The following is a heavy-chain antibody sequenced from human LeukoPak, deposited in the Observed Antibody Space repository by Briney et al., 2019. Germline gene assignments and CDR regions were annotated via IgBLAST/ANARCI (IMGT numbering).Heavy chain of an antibody. CDR1: GFTFSGSW. CDR3: GALYGGFDP. D-gene: IGHD4-23*01. J-gene: IGHJ5*02. CDR2: IKEDGSEK. Sequence: GGSLRLSCVASGFTFSGSWMSWVRQAPGKGLQWVANIKEDGSEKYYVDPVKGRFTISRDNAKNSVYLQMNSLRGEDTAVYYSGALYGGFDPWGQGTLVTVSS. V-gene: IGHV3-7*01.